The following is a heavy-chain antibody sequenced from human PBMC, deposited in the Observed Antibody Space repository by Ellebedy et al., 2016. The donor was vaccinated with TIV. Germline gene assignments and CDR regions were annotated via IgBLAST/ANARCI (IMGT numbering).Heavy chain of an antibody. CDR3: ARGYCSGGSCSNWFDP. V-gene: IGHV1-2*04. D-gene: IGHD2-15*01. Sequence: AASVKVSCKASGYTFNAYYIHWVRQAPGQGLEWMGWINPKNGGTAYAQKFQGWVTMTRDTSISTAYMELSRLRSDDTAVYYCARGYCSGGSCSNWFDPWGQGTLVTVSS. CDR2: INPKNGGT. J-gene: IGHJ5*02. CDR1: GYTFNAYY.